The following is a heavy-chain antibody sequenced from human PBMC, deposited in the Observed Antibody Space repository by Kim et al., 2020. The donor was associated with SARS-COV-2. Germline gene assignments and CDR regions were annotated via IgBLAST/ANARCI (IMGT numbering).Heavy chain of an antibody. CDR3: ARGGSTTLSY. J-gene: IGHJ4*02. V-gene: IGHV3-7*04. CDR2: DK. D-gene: IGHD4-4*01. Sequence: DKYEVDSVKGRFTISRETGKKSRYLQMDSLTAEDMAVYYCARGGSTTLSYWGQGTLVTVSS.